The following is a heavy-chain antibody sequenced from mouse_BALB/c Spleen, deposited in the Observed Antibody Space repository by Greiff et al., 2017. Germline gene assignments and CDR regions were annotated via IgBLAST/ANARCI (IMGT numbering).Heavy chain of an antibody. CDR3: ARGYHEGFAY. CDR1: GFTFSSFG. Sequence: EVKLMESGGGLVQPGGSRKLSCAASGFTFSSFGMHWVRQAPEKGLEWVAYISSGSSTIYYADTVKGRFTISRDNPKNTLFLQMTSLRSEDTAMYYCARGYHEGFAYWGQGTLVTVSA. D-gene: IGHD2-2*01. V-gene: IGHV5-17*02. CDR2: ISSGSSTI. J-gene: IGHJ3*01.